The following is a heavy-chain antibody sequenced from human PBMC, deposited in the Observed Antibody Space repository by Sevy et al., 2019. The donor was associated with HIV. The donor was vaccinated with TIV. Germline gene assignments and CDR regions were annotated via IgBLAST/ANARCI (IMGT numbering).Heavy chain of an antibody. D-gene: IGHD6-13*01. CDR3: AKDPDRSSSWYDY. CDR1: GFTFSTYG. V-gene: IGHV3-30*02. J-gene: IGHJ4*02. Sequence: GGSLRLSSAASGFTFSTYGMHWVRQAPGKGLEWVAFIRYDGSNKYYPDSVKGRFTISRDNSKNTLYLQMNSLRPEDTAVYYCAKDPDRSSSWYDYWGQGTLVTVSS. CDR2: IRYDGSNK.